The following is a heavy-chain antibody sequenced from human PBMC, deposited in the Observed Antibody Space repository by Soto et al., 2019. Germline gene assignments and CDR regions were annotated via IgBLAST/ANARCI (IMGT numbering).Heavy chain of an antibody. CDR1: GYTFTGYY. D-gene: IGHD3-10*01. CDR2: INPDSGGT. V-gene: IGHV1-2*02. CDR3: ARTRGVSTYNWVDS. J-gene: IGHJ5*01. Sequence: QVQLVQSGAEVKKPGASVKVSCKASGYTFTGYYIHWVRQAPGQGLEWMGWINPDSGGTNYAQKLEGRVTMIRDTSISTAYMELSRLRSDDTAVYYCARTRGVSTYNWVDSWGQGTLVTVSS.